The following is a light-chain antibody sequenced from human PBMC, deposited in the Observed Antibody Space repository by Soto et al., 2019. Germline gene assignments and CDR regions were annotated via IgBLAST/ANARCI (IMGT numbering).Light chain of an antibody. Sequence: QSVLTQSPSASGTPGQRVIIACSGSSSNIGSNHVNWYRHLPGAAPKLLIFRSDQRPSGVPDRFSGSKSGTTASLAISGLQSGDEADYYSAAWDDSRYGVVFGGGTKLTGL. J-gene: IGLJ2*01. V-gene: IGLV1-44*01. CDR2: RSD. CDR1: SSNIGSNH. CDR3: AAWDDSRYGVV.